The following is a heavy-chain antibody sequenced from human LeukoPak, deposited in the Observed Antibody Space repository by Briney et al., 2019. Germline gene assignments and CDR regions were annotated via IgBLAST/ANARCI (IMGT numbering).Heavy chain of an antibody. Sequence: SETLSLTCTVSGFSISSGYYWGWIRQPPGKGLEWIANIYHSGNTYYNPSLKSRLTISVDTSKNQFSLKLSSVTAADTAVYYCAREGTSSRYDYWGQGTLVTVSS. CDR1: GFSISSGYY. CDR3: AREGTSSRYDY. J-gene: IGHJ4*02. CDR2: IYHSGNT. D-gene: IGHD6-19*01. V-gene: IGHV4-38-2*02.